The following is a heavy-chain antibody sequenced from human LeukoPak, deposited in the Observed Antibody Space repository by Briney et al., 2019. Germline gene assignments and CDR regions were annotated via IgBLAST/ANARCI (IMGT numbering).Heavy chain of an antibody. CDR3: ARSTVDYYFDS. CDR1: GSSISSSSYY. V-gene: IGHV4-39*07. CDR2: IYYSGST. Sequence: PSETLSLTCTVSGSSISSSSYYWGWIRQPPGKGLEWIGTIYYSGSTYYNPSLKSRVTISVDTSKNQFSLKLSSVTAADTAVYYCARSTVDYYFDSWGQGTLVTVSS. J-gene: IGHJ4*02. D-gene: IGHD4-23*01.